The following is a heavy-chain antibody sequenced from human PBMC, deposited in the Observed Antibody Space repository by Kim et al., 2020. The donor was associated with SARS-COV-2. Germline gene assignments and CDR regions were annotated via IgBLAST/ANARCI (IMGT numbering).Heavy chain of an antibody. CDR2: ISGSGGST. J-gene: IGHJ4*02. D-gene: IGHD2-2*01. CDR3: AKVIAAGYQLLKRQDY. V-gene: IGHV3-23*01. CDR1: GFTFSSYA. Sequence: GGSLRLSCAASGFTFSSYAMSWVRQAPGKGLEWVSAISGSGGSTYYADSVKGRFTISRDNSKNTLYLQMNSPRAEDTAVYYCAKVIAAGYQLLKRQDYWGQGTLVTVSS.